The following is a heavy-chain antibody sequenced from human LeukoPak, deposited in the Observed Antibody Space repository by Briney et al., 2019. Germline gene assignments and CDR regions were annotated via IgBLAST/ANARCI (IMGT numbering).Heavy chain of an antibody. D-gene: IGHD1-14*01. J-gene: IGHJ4*02. CDR2: IRYDGSTK. Sequence: PGGPLRLSCAASGFSFSGYGMHWVRQAPGKGLEWVTFIRYDGSTKSYADSVKGRFTIARDNSKNTLYLQMNSLRAEDTAVYFCAKDYNNGFDYWGQGALVTVSS. CDR1: GFSFSGYG. V-gene: IGHV3-30*02. CDR3: AKDYNNGFDY.